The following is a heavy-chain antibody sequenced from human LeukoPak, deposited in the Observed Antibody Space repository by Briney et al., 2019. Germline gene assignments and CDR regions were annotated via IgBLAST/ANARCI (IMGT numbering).Heavy chain of an antibody. D-gene: IGHD5-12*01. J-gene: IGHJ3*02. V-gene: IGHV3-23*01. CDR2: ISGSGGST. Sequence: GGSLRLSCAASGFTFSSYAMGWVRQAPGKGLEWVSAISGSGGSTYYADSVKGRFTISRDNSKNTLYLQMHSLRAKDTAVYYCAIYSGYGTSAFDIWGQGTMVTVSS. CDR1: GFTFSSYA. CDR3: AIYSGYGTSAFDI.